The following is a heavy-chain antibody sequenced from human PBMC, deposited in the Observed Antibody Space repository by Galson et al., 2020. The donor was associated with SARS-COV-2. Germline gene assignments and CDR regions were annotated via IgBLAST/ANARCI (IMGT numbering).Heavy chain of an antibody. J-gene: IGHJ6*02. CDR2: IYAGGDT. CDR1: GFAVSTTY. CDR3: ARDTVAATHLGSYYYGLDV. Sequence: LSLTCAASGFAVSTTYMSWVRQAPGKGLEWVAVIYAGGDTYYADSVEGRVTISRDNSKHTVYIQMNSLRAEGTAVYYCARDTVAATHLGSYYYGLDVWGRGTTVTVSS. V-gene: IGHV3-53*01. D-gene: IGHD2-15*01.